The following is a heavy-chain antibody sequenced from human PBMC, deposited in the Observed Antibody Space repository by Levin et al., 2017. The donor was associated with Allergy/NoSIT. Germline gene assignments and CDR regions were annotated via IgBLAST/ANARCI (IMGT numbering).Heavy chain of an antibody. D-gene: IGHD1-26*01. Sequence: PGESLKISCKASGYTFTGYYMHWVRQAPGQGLEWMGWINPNSGGTNYAQKFQGRVTMTRDTSISTAYMELSRLRSDDTAVYYCARLRDSGSYDPGYFQHWGQGTLVTVSS. J-gene: IGHJ1*01. CDR2: INPNSGGT. CDR1: GYTFTGYY. CDR3: ARLRDSGSYDPGYFQH. V-gene: IGHV1-2*02.